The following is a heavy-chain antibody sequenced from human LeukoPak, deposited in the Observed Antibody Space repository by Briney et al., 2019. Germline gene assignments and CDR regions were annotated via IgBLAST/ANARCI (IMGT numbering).Heavy chain of an antibody. V-gene: IGHV4-59*01. CDR3: ARVESSGYWGPTTPDY. D-gene: IGHD3-22*01. J-gene: IGHJ4*02. CDR2: IYYSGST. Sequence: PSETLSLTCTVSGGSMSSYYWSWIRQPPGKGLEWIGYIYYSGSTNYNPSLKSRVTISIDTSKNQFSLKVSSVTAADTAVYYCARVESSGYWGPTTPDYWGQGTLATVSS. CDR1: GGSMSSYY.